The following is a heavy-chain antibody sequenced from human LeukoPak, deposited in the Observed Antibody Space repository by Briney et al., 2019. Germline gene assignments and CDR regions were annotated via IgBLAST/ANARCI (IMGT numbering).Heavy chain of an antibody. J-gene: IGHJ4*02. CDR3: ARDSSGYDVMYYFDY. Sequence: SETLSLTCAVSGGSISSSNWWSWVRQPPGKGLEWIGEIYHSGSTNYNPSLKSRVTISVDKSKNQFSLKLSSVTAADTAVYYCARDSSGYDVMYYFDYWGQGTLVTVSS. CDR2: IYHSGST. CDR1: GGSISSSNW. D-gene: IGHD5-12*01. V-gene: IGHV4-4*02.